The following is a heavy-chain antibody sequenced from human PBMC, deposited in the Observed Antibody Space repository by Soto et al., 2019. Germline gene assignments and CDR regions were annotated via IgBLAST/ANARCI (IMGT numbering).Heavy chain of an antibody. J-gene: IGHJ4*02. V-gene: IGHV4-31*03. CDR3: ARGSVRYFDWLPYYFDY. D-gene: IGHD3-9*01. Sequence: QVQLQESGPGLVKPSQTLSLTCTVSGGSISSGGYYWSWIRQHPGKGLEWIGYICYSGHTYYNPSLKIRVTQSVNTSKNQFSLKLSAVTAADTAVYYCARGSVRYFDWLPYYFDYWGQGTLVTVSS. CDR2: ICYSGHT. CDR1: GGSISSGGYY.